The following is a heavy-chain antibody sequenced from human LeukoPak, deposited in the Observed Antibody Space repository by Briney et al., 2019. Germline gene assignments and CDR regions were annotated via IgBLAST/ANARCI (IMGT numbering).Heavy chain of an antibody. Sequence: SETLSLTCAVYGGSFSGYYWSWIRQPPGKGLEWFGEINHSGSTNYNPSLKSRVTISVDTSKNQFSLKLSSVTAADTAVYYCARGGHYDFWSGWRYYYYMDVWGKGTTVTVSS. CDR2: INHSGST. V-gene: IGHV4-34*01. CDR3: ARGGHYDFWSGWRYYYYMDV. CDR1: GGSFSGYY. J-gene: IGHJ6*03. D-gene: IGHD3-3*01.